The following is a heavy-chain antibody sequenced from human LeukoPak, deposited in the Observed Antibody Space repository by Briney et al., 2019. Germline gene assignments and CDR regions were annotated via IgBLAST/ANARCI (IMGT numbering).Heavy chain of an antibody. CDR3: ARGTTVTSYYFDY. V-gene: IGHV3-11*01. D-gene: IGHD4-17*01. J-gene: IGHJ4*02. CDR2: ISSSGSTI. Sequence: GGSLRLSCAASGFTVSDYYMSWIRQAPGKGLEWVSYISSSGSTIYYADSVKGRFTISRDNAKNSLYLQMNSLRAEDTAVYYCARGTTVTSYYFDYWGQGTLVTVSS. CDR1: GFTVSDYY.